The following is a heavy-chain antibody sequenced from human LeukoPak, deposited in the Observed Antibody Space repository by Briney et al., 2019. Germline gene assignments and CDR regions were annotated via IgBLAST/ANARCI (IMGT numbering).Heavy chain of an antibody. J-gene: IGHJ4*02. CDR2: ISYDGNNK. V-gene: IGHV3-30-3*01. CDR3: GTGRYYSGSRTSYKGFHY. CDR1: GFTFSSYA. Sequence: GGSLRLSCAASGFTFSSYAMHWVRQAPGKGLEWVAVISYDGNNKYYAVSVKGRFSISRDDSENTLYLQVNSLRAEDTAVYYCGTGRYYSGSRTSYKGFHYWGQGTLVTVSS. D-gene: IGHD3-10*01.